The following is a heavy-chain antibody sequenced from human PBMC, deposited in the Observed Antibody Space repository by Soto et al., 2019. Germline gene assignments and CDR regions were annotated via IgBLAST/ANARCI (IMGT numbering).Heavy chain of an antibody. J-gene: IGHJ3*02. V-gene: IGHV4-30-4*01. CDR1: GGSISSGDYY. CDR2: IYYSGST. Sequence: SETLSLTCTVSGGSISSGDYYWSWIRQPPGKGLEWIGYIYYSGSTYYNPSLKSRVTISVDTSKNQFSLKLSSVTAEDTAVYYCARDPASNGWSDAFDIWGQGTMVTVSS. CDR3: ARDPASNGWSDAFDI. D-gene: IGHD6-19*01.